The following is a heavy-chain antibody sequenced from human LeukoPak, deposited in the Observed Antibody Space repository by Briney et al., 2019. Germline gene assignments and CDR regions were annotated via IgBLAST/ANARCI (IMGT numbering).Heavy chain of an antibody. Sequence: SETLSLTCTVSGGSISSYYWSWIRQPPGKGLEWIGYIYYSGSTNYNPSLKSRVTISVDTSKNQFSLKLSSVTAADTAMYYCARDPAYGGKPNDAFDIWGQGTMVTVSS. D-gene: IGHD4-23*01. V-gene: IGHV4-59*01. CDR2: IYYSGST. CDR1: GGSISSYY. J-gene: IGHJ3*02. CDR3: ARDPAYGGKPNDAFDI.